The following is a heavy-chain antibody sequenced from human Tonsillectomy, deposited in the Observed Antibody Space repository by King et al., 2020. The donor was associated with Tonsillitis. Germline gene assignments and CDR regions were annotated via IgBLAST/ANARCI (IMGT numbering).Heavy chain of an antibody. CDR1: GYSISSGYY. J-gene: IGHJ4*02. V-gene: IGHV4-38-2*02. Sequence: QLQLQESGPGLVKPSETLSLTCTVSGYSISSGYYWGWIRQPPGKGLEWIGSIYHSGSTYYNPSLKSRVTISVDTSKNQFSLKLSSVTAADTAVYYCARGEYSGSLEFDYWGQGTLVTVSS. CDR2: IYHSGST. CDR3: ARGEYSGSLEFDY. D-gene: IGHD1-26*01.